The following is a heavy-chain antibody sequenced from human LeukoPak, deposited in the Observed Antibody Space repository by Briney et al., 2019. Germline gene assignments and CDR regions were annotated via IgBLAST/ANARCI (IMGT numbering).Heavy chain of an antibody. CDR1: GFTFSGYS. D-gene: IGHD6-25*01. CDR3: ARAAYSSGPDY. Sequence: GGSLRLSCAASGFTFSGYSMNWVRQAPGKGLGWVSYLGPSSNAIHYADSVKGRFTISRDNVKNSLYLLMNSLRDEDTAVYYCARAAYSSGPDYWGQGTLVTVSS. V-gene: IGHV3-48*02. CDR2: LGPSSNAI. J-gene: IGHJ4*02.